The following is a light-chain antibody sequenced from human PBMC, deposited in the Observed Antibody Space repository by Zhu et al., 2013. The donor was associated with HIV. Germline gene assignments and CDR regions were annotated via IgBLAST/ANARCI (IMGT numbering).Light chain of an antibody. CDR3: ATWDTSLGAGV. Sequence: QSVLTQPPSVSAAPGQKVTISCSGSSSNVGTHSVSWYQQLPGTAPKLLIYNNDKRPTGIPDRFSGSKSGTSATLGIAGLQTGDEADYYCATWDTSLGAGVFGGGTKLTVL. J-gene: IGLJ2*01. CDR2: NND. CDR1: SSNVGTHS. V-gene: IGLV1-51*01.